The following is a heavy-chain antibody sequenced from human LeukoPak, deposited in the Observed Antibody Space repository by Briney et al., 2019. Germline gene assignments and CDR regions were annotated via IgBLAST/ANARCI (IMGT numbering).Heavy chain of an antibody. CDR3: AREYGSGSYMHFDY. V-gene: IGHV1-18*04. CDR2: ISAYNGNT. CDR1: GYTFTGYY. D-gene: IGHD3-10*01. J-gene: IGHJ4*02. Sequence: ASVKVSCKASGYTFTGYYMHWVRQAPGQGLEWMGWISAYNGNTNYAQKLQGRVTMTTDTSTSTAYMELRSLRSDDTAVYYCAREYGSGSYMHFDYWGQGTLVTVSS.